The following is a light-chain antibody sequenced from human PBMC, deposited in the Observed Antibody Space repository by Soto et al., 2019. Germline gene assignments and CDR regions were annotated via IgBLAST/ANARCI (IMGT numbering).Light chain of an antibody. V-gene: IGLV2-14*01. CDR3: CSSGGSPTYV. Sequence: QSALTQPASVSGSPGQSITISCTGTSSDVGGYNSVSWYQQHPGKAPKLIIYEVNYRPVGVSNRFSGSKSGNTASLTISGLQAEDEADYYCCSSGGSPTYVFGTGTKVTVL. CDR1: SSDVGGYNS. CDR2: EVN. J-gene: IGLJ1*01.